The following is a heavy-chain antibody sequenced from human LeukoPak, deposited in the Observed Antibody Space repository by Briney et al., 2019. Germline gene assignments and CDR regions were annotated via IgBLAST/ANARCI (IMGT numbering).Heavy chain of an antibody. J-gene: IGHJ4*02. CDR1: GVSISSSSYH. D-gene: IGHD3-22*01. Sequence: ASETLSLTCTVSGVSISSSSYHWGWIRQPPGKGLEWIGSIYYSGATYYNPSLRSRVTISVDTSKNQFSLKLSSVTAADTAVYYCVNYYSSGGSFDYWGQGTLVTVSS. CDR2: IYYSGAT. V-gene: IGHV4-39*01. CDR3: VNYYSSGGSFDY.